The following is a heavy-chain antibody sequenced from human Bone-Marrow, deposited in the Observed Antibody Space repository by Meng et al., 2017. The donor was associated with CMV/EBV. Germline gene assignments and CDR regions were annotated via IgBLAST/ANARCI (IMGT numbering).Heavy chain of an antibody. V-gene: IGHV3-7*01. Sequence: GELLKISCAASGFTFSSYWMSCVRQGPGKGLKWVANIKPDGSEKYYVDSVKGRFTISRDNAKNSLYLQMNSLRAEDTAVYYCAKTLWSGYSIYAFDIWGQATIVTVS. CDR1: GFTFSSYW. J-gene: IGHJ3*02. D-gene: IGHD3-3*01. CDR3: AKTLWSGYSIYAFDI. CDR2: IKPDGSEK.